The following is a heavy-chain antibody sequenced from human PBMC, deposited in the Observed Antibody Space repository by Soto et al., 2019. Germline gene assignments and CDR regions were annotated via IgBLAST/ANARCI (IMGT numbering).Heavy chain of an antibody. J-gene: IGHJ6*02. Sequence: QVQLVQSGAEVKKPGSSVKVSCKASGGTFSSYAISWVRQAPGQGLEWMGGIIPISGTANYAQKFQGRVTITADESTSTAYMELSSLRSEDTAVYYCARSQGSSTSLEIYYYYYYGMDDWGQCTTVTVSS. CDR3: ARSQGSSTSLEIYYYYYYGMDD. V-gene: IGHV1-69*01. CDR1: GGTFSSYA. CDR2: IIPISGTA. D-gene: IGHD2-2*01.